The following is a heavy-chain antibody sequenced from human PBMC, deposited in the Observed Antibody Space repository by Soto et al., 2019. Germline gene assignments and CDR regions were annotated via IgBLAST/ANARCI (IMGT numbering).Heavy chain of an antibody. CDR2: ISAYNGNT. Sequence: ASVKVSCKASGYTFTSYGISWVRQAPGQGLEWMGWISAYNGNTNYAQKLQGRVTMTTDTSTSTAYMELRSLRYDDTAVYYCARDLQPGYCSGGICYSISAFDIWGQGTMVTVSS. CDR1: GYTFTSYG. D-gene: IGHD2-15*01. CDR3: ARDLQPGYCSGGICYSISAFDI. J-gene: IGHJ3*02. V-gene: IGHV1-18*01.